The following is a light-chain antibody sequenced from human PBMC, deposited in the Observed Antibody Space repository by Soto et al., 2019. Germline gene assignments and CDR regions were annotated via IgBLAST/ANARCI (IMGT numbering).Light chain of an antibody. CDR3: QQRSVWPSN. Sequence: EIVLTQSPATLSLSPGERAALSCRASQSVSSYLAWYEQKPGQAPRLLIYDASKRAPGIPARFTGSGSGTDFTLTISSLEPEDFAVYFCQQRSVWPSNFGGGTKVEI. CDR2: DAS. V-gene: IGKV3-11*01. J-gene: IGKJ4*01. CDR1: QSVSSY.